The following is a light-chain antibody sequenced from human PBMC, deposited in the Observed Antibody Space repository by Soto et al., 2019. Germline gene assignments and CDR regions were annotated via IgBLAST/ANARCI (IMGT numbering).Light chain of an antibody. Sequence: QSVLAQPASVSGSPGQSITISCTGTSSDVGGYNYVSWYQQHPGKAPTLMISEVSNRPSGVSNRFSGSKSGNTASPTISGLQAEDEADYYCSSYTGSNLGVFGTGTKVTVL. J-gene: IGLJ1*01. CDR1: SSDVGGYNY. CDR3: SSYTGSNLGV. CDR2: EVS. V-gene: IGLV2-14*01.